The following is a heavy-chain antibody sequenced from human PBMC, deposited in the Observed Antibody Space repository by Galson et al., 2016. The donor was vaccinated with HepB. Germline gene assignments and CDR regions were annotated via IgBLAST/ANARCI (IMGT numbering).Heavy chain of an antibody. D-gene: IGHD1-7*01. CDR1: GFTFRNYA. J-gene: IGHJ4*02. Sequence: SLRLSCAVSGFTFRNYAMHWVRQAPGKGLEWLAVISSDGSNTFYAGSVEGRFSIPRDNSKNTLYLQMDSLRSNDTALYYCARDRLTGNTLFDYWGQGTLATVSS. V-gene: IGHV3-30-3*01. CDR3: ARDRLTGNTLFDY. CDR2: ISSDGSNT.